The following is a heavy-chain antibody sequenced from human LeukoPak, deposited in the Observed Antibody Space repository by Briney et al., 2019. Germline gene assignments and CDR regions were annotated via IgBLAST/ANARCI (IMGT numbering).Heavy chain of an antibody. CDR1: GFTFRTSG. CDR3: AKDHAGSGRAFEY. CDR2: MSSDGINT. Sequence: GGPLILSCATSGFTFRTSGVHWVRQAPGKGLEWVALMSSDGINTYYAASVKGRFTVSRDSSKDILYLQMNSLRADDTAIYYCAKDHAGSGRAFEYWGQGTLVTVSS. D-gene: IGHD3-10*01. J-gene: IGHJ4*02. V-gene: IGHV3-30*04.